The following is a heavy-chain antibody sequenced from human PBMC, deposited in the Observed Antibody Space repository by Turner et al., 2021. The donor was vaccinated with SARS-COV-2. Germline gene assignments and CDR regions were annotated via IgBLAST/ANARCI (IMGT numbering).Heavy chain of an antibody. CDR2: ISSSGSTI. J-gene: IGHJ5*02. CDR1: GFAFSSYE. Sequence: EFQLVEYGVGLVQPVGSLRLACAASGFAFSSYEMNWVRQAPGKGLELVSYISSSGSTIYYADSVKGRFTISSDNAKNSLYLQSNSLRAEDTAVYYCARDDCSSTSCYITNWFDPGGQGTLVTVSS. CDR3: ARDDCSSTSCYITNWFDP. V-gene: IGHV3-48*03. D-gene: IGHD2-2*01.